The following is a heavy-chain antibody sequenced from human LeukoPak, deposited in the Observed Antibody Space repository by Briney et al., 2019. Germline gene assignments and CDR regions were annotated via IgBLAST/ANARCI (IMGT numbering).Heavy chain of an antibody. CDR1: GGSIRSSSYY. CDR3: AMPSLWFGEVVGGIDT. D-gene: IGHD3-10*01. CDR2: IYYSGST. J-gene: IGHJ5*02. V-gene: IGHV4-39*01. Sequence: SETLSLTCTASGGSIRSSSYYWGWIPQPPGKGLEWIGSIYYSGSTYYNPSLNSRVTISVDTSKNQFSLNLSSVTAADTAVYYCAMPSLWFGEVVGGIDTWGQGTLVTVSS.